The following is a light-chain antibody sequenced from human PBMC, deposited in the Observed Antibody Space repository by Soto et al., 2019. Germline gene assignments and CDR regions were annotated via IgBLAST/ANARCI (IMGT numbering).Light chain of an antibody. V-gene: IGKV3-11*01. J-gene: IGKJ3*01. CDR1: QSVSSY. CDR2: DAS. CDR3: QQRSNWPPLFT. Sequence: EIVLTQSPATLSLSPGERATLSCRASQSVSSYLAWYQQKPGQDPRLLIYDASNRATGIPARFSGSGSGTVFTLTISSLEPEDFAVYYCQQRSNWPPLFTFGPGTKVDIK.